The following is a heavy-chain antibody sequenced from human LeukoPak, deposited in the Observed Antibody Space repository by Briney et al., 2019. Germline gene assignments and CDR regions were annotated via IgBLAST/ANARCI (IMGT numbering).Heavy chain of an antibody. Sequence: GESLKISCKGSGYTFTSYGISWVRQAPGQGLEWMGWISAYNGNTNYAQKLQGRVTMTTDTSTSTAYMELRSLRSDDTAVYYCARAFLWFGESSFDPWGQGTLVTVSS. CDR2: ISAYNGNT. D-gene: IGHD3-10*01. V-gene: IGHV1-18*01. J-gene: IGHJ5*02. CDR3: ARAFLWFGESSFDP. CDR1: GYTFTSYG.